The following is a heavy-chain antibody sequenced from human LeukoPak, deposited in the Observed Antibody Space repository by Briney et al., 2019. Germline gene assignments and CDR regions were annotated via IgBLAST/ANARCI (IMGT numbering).Heavy chain of an antibody. D-gene: IGHD6-13*01. Sequence: PGGSLRLSCAASGFTFSSYSMNWVRQAPGKGLEWVSSISSSSSYIYYADSVKGRFTISRDNAKDSLYLQMNSLRAEDTAVYYCAPAGRRGEDYWGQGTLVTVSS. CDR3: APAGRRGEDY. J-gene: IGHJ4*02. CDR1: GFTFSSYS. V-gene: IGHV3-21*01. CDR2: ISSSSSYI.